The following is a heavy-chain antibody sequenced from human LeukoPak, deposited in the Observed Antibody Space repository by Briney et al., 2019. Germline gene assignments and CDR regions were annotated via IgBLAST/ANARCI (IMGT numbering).Heavy chain of an antibody. CDR2: INPNSGGT. D-gene: IGHD6-19*01. CDR3: ARENSSGWSGYFDY. V-gene: IGHV1-2*04. Sequence: ASVKVSCKASGYTFTGYYMHWERQAPGQGLEWMGWINPNSGGTNYAQKFQGWVTMTRDTSISTAYMELSRLRSDDTAVYYCARENSSGWSGYFDYWGQGTLVTVSS. CDR1: GYTFTGYY. J-gene: IGHJ4*02.